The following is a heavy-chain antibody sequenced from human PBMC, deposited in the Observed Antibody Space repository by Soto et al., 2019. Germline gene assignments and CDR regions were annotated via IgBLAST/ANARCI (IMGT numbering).Heavy chain of an antibody. J-gene: IGHJ6*02. V-gene: IGHV3-30-3*01. CDR1: GFTFSSYA. CDR2: ISYDGSNK. CDR3: ARAPRVYGDYYYYGMDV. D-gene: IGHD4-17*01. Sequence: GGSLRLSCAASGFTFSSYAMHWVRQAPGKGLEWVAVISYDGSNKYYADSVKGRFTISRDNSKNTLYLQMNSLRAEDTAVYYCARAPRVYGDYYYYGMDVWGQGTTVTVSS.